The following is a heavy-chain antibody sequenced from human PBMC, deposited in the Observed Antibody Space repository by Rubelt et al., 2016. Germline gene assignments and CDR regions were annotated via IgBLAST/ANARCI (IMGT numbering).Heavy chain of an antibody. CDR3: AKGADRNSADY. CDR2: ITGNGDVT. J-gene: IGHJ4*02. V-gene: IGHV3-23*01. D-gene: IGHD1-7*01. Sequence: WVRQAPGKGLECVSKITGNGDVTDYADPVKGRFTISRDNSQNTLYLQMNSLRAEDTAVYYCAKGADRNSADYWGQGTLVTVSS.